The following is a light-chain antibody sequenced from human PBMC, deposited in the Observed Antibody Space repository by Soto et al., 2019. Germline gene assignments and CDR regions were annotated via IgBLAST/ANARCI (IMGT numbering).Light chain of an antibody. CDR2: DAS. J-gene: IGKJ5*01. CDR3: QQYNNWPFS. CDR1: QDISKS. Sequence: DIQMTQSLSSLSASVVDRFTITCQASQDISKSLNWFQQKPGKAPKLLIYDASTLETGVPARFSGSGSGTEFTLSISGLQSEDFAVYFCQQYNNWPFSFGQGTRLEIK. V-gene: IGKV1-33*01.